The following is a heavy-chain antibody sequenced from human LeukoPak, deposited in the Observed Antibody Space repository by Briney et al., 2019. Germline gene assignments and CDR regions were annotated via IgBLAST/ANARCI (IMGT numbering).Heavy chain of an antibody. D-gene: IGHD3-10*01. CDR3: AKGRGAFDI. CDR1: GFTFSSYG. Sequence: GGSLRLSCAASGFTFSSYGMHWVRQAPGKGLEWVAVISNDGSNKYYADSVKGRFTISRDNSKNTLYLQMNSLRAEDTAVYYCAKGRGAFDIWAKGQWSPSLQ. V-gene: IGHV3-30*18. CDR2: ISNDGSNK. J-gene: IGHJ3*02.